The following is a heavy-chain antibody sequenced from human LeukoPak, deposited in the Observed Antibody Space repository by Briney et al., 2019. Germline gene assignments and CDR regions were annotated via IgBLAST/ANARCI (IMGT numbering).Heavy chain of an antibody. CDR2: IIPIFGTA. V-gene: IGHV1-69*01. Sequence: GSSVKVSCKASGGTFSSYAISWVRQAPGQGLEWMGGIIPIFGTANYAQKFQGRVTITADESTSTVYMELSSLRSKDTAVYYCARAEGIAPEFDYWGQGTLVTVSS. J-gene: IGHJ4*02. D-gene: IGHD6-13*01. CDR3: ARAEGIAPEFDY. CDR1: GGTFSSYA.